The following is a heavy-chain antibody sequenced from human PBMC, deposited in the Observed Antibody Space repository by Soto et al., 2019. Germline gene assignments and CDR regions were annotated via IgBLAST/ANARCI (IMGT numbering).Heavy chain of an antibody. Sequence: QVQLVQSGAAVKKPGSSVKVSCKASGGTFSSYDIIWVRQAPGQGLEWMGGIIPIFGTANYAQKFQGRVTITSYESPSTAYMELSSLRSDDTAVYYCAREGGDGYNSGWCDPWGQGTLVTVSS. CDR1: GGTFSSYD. J-gene: IGHJ5*02. CDR2: IIPIFGTA. CDR3: AREGGDGYNSGWCDP. V-gene: IGHV1-69*01. D-gene: IGHD5-12*01.